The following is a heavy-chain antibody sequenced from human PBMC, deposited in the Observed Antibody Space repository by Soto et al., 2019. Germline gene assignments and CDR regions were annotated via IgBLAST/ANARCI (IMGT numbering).Heavy chain of an antibody. V-gene: IGHV1-18*01. CDR2: ISSYNGNT. J-gene: IGHJ4*02. Sequence: QVQLVQSGAEGKKPGASVKVSCKASGYTFTSYGISWVRQAPGQGLEWMGWISSYNGNTNYAQQLQGRGTMTTDTTNSTAYRELRSLGSDDTAMHYCERGASDYSGRYVDFDYWGQGTLVTVS. CDR3: ERGASDYSGRYVDFDY. CDR1: GYTFTSYG. D-gene: IGHD1-26*01.